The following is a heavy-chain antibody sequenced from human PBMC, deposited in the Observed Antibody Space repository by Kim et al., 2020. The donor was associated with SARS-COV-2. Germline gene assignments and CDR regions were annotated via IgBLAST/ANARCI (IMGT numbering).Heavy chain of an antibody. J-gene: IGHJ4*02. CDR3: ARDTDY. V-gene: IGHV3-7*03. CDR2: GGSQR. Sequence: GGSQRNYVDSLRGRFTISRDNAKSSLFLQMDSLRAEDTAVYYCARDTDYWGQGILVIVSS.